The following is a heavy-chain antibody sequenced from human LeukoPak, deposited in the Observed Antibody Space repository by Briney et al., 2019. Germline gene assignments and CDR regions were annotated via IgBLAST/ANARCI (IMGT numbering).Heavy chain of an antibody. CDR2: ISSSSGNI. D-gene: IGHD3-16*01. CDR3: ARDLAGGRFDL. J-gene: IGHJ5*02. Sequence: GGSLRLSCTASGFIFRTYTVNWVRQAPGKGLEWVSYISSSSGNIYYADSMKGRFTISRDNTKNLLYLQMNSLRAEDTAVYYCARDLAGGRFDLWGQGTLVTVSS. CDR1: GFIFRTYT. V-gene: IGHV3-21*06.